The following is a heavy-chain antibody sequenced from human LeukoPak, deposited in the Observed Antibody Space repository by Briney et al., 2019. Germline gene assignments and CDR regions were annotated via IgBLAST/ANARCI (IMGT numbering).Heavy chain of an antibody. CDR1: GFTFSSYG. Sequence: PGGSLRLSCAASGFTFSSYGMHWVRQAPGKGLEWVAFIRYDGSSKYYADSVKGRLTISRDNSKNTLYLQMNSLRAEDTAVYYCAKGLVVVAATPLQFDYWGQGTLVTVSS. V-gene: IGHV3-30*02. J-gene: IGHJ4*02. D-gene: IGHD2-15*01. CDR3: AKGLVVVAATPLQFDY. CDR2: IRYDGSSK.